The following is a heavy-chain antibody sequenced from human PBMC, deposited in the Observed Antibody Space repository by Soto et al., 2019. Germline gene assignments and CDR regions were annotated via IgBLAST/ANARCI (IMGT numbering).Heavy chain of an antibody. CDR1: GGSMTGHA. CDR2: FYPSGSA. D-gene: IGHD5-12*01. Sequence: KTSETLSLTCSVSGGSMTGHAWVWIRQAAGKGLEWIGHFYPSGSASYNPTLRSRLTMSLDTSHNHFFLNLTPATTADTAVYYCVRGKSYSVYDFWGPGTLVTVSS. CDR3: VRGKSYSVYDF. V-gene: IGHV4-4*07. J-gene: IGHJ4*02.